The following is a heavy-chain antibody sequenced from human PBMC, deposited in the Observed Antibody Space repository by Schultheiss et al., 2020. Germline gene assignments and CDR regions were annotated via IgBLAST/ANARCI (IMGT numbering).Heavy chain of an antibody. J-gene: IGHJ4*02. D-gene: IGHD1-26*01. CDR1: GFTFSKYA. CDR2: ISYDASNK. Sequence: GGSLRLSCAASGFTFSKYAMHWVRQAPGRGLEWVALISYDASNKYYADSVRGRFTISRDNAKNSLYLQMNSLRAEDTAVYYCASSRIVGAVDYWGQGTLVTVSS. V-gene: IGHV3-30*07. CDR3: ASSRIVGAVDY.